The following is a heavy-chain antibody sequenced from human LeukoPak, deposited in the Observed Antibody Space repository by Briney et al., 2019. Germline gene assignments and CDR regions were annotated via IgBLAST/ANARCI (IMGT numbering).Heavy chain of an antibody. CDR3: ARVAPSSDY. V-gene: IGHV4-39*01. CDR1: VGSISISSYF. J-gene: IGHJ4*02. D-gene: IGHD2-15*01. CDR2: SYYSGST. Sequence: SVTESLLCTVSVGSISISSYFGGPVCRPPGTVLEWIGSSYYSGSTYYNASLKSRVTISVDTSKNQFPLKLSSVTAADTAVYYCARVAPSSDYWGQGTLVTVSS.